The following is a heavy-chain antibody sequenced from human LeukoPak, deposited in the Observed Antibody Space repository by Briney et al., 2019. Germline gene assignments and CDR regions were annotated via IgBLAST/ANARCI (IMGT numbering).Heavy chain of an antibody. D-gene: IGHD6-13*01. CDR1: GFTFSSYG. CDR3: AKNHGIAAAGTGWFDP. CDR2: ISYDGSNK. J-gene: IGHJ5*02. V-gene: IGHV3-30*18. Sequence: GRSLRLSCAASGFTFSSYGMHWVRQAPGKVLEWVAVISYDGSNKYYADSVKGRFTISRDNSKNTLYLQMNSLRAEDTAVYYCAKNHGIAAAGTGWFDPWGQGTLVTVSS.